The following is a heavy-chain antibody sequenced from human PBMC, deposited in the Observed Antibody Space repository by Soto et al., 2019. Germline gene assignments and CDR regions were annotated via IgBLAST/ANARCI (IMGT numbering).Heavy chain of an antibody. CDR2: IYYSAST. D-gene: IGHD2-2*01. Sequence: QVQLQESGPGLVKPSQTLSLTCTVSGGSISSGGYYWSWIRQHPGKGLEWIGYIYYSASTYYNPSLKSRVTITVDTSKNQFSLKLSSVTAADTAVYYCARSSTSANYFDYWGQGTLVTVSS. CDR3: ARSSTSANYFDY. CDR1: GGSISSGGYY. J-gene: IGHJ4*02. V-gene: IGHV4-31*03.